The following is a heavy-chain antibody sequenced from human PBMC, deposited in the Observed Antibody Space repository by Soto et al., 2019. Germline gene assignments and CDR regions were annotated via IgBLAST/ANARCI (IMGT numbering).Heavy chain of an antibody. CDR1: GFTFSTYN. J-gene: IGHJ4*02. D-gene: IGHD1-26*01. V-gene: IGHV3-48*02. CDR2: MSTTNAI. CDR3: VRDSAWAFDF. Sequence: GGSLRLSCAASGFTFSTYNMNWVRQAPGKGLEWVSYMSTTNAIYYADSVRGRFTISRDNAKNLLDLQMNSLGEEDTAVYYCVRDSAWAFDFWGQGTLVTVSS.